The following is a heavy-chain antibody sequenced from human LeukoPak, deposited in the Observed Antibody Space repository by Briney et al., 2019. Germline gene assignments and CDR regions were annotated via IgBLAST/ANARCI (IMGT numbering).Heavy chain of an antibody. D-gene: IGHD6-19*01. CDR3: ATRTDTGKQWLVQKYYYYYYMDV. V-gene: IGHV1-2*02. J-gene: IGHJ6*03. CDR2: INPNSGGT. Sequence: ASVKVSCKASGYTFTGYYMHWVRQAPGQGLEWMGWINPNSGGTNYAQKFQGRVTITADESTSTAYMELSSLRSEDTAVYYCATRTDTGKQWLVQKYYYYYYMDVWGKGTTVTISS. CDR1: GYTFTGYY.